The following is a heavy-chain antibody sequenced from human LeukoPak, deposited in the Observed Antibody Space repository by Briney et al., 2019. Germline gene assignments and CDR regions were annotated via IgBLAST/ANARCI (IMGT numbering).Heavy chain of an antibody. D-gene: IGHD6-13*01. CDR1: GGSISSYY. CDR2: IYYSGSP. Sequence: SETLSLTCTVSGGSISSYYWSWIRQPPGKGLEWIGYIYYSGSPNYNPSLKSRVTISVDTSKNQFPLKLSSVTAADTAVYYCARAQQLAPVDYWGQGTLVTVSS. J-gene: IGHJ4*02. V-gene: IGHV4-59*08. CDR3: ARAQQLAPVDY.